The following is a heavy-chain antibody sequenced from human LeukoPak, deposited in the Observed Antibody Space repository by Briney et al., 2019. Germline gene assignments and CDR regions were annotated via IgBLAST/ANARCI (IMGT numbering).Heavy chain of an antibody. CDR1: GGSISSGGYY. V-gene: IGHV4-31*03. J-gene: IGHJ3*02. CDR3: ASRTRADCSSTSCYAVDHAFDI. D-gene: IGHD2-2*01. Sequence: SQTLSLTCTVSGGSISSGGYYWSWIRQHPGKGLEWIGYIYYSGSTYYNPSLKSRVTISVDTSKNQFSLKLSSVTAADTAMYYCASRTRADCSSTSCYAVDHAFDIWGQGTMVTVSS. CDR2: IYYSGST.